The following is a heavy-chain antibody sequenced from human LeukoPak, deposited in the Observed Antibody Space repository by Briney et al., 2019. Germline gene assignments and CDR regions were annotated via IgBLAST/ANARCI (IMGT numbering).Heavy chain of an antibody. CDR3: AKGAKMATSIDY. V-gene: IGHV3-23*01. CDR1: GFTFSSYG. Sequence: GGSLRLSCAASGFTFSSYGMSWVRQAPGKGLEWVSAISGSGGSTYYADSVKGRFTFSRDNSKNTLYLQMNSLRAEDTAVYYCAKGAKMATSIDYWGQGTLVTVSS. CDR2: ISGSGGST. J-gene: IGHJ4*02. D-gene: IGHD5-24*01.